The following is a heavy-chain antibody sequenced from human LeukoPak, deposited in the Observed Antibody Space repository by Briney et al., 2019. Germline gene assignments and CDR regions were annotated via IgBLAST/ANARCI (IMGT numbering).Heavy chain of an antibody. V-gene: IGHV3-74*01. CDR2: IHNDGSTT. Sequence: PGGSLRLSCAASGFTFSSYAMSWVRHAPGKGLVWVSLIHNDGSTTTYADSVKGRFTISRDNAKNTLYLQMNSLRAEDTAVYYCARSWLRLGTFDYWGQGTLVTVSS. D-gene: IGHD5-12*01. CDR3: ARSWLRLGTFDY. CDR1: GFTFSSYA. J-gene: IGHJ4*02.